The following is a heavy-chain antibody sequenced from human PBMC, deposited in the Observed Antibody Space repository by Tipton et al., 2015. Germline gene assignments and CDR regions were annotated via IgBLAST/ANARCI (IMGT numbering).Heavy chain of an antibody. Sequence: SLRLSCAASGFTFSSYGMNWVRQAPGKGLEWVSYISGSSDTIYYADSVKGRFTVSRDNAKNSLYLQMNSLRDEDTAVYYCARERGDYVWGSPDAFDVWGQGTLVTVSS. D-gene: IGHD3-16*01. CDR2: ISGSSDTI. CDR3: ARERGDYVWGSPDAFDV. J-gene: IGHJ3*01. CDR1: GFTFSSYG. V-gene: IGHV3-48*02.